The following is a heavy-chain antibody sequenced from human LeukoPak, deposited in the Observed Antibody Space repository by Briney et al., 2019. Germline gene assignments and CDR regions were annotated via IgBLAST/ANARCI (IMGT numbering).Heavy chain of an antibody. CDR3: AKADRAGDAFDI. V-gene: IGHV3-23*01. D-gene: IGHD6-19*01. Sequence: GGSLRLSCAASGFTFSSYAMSWVRQAPGKGLEWDSAISGSGGSTYYADSVKGRFTISRDNSKNTLYLQMNSLRAEDTAVYYCAKADRAGDAFDIWGQGTMVTVSS. CDR2: ISGSGGST. J-gene: IGHJ3*02. CDR1: GFTFSSYA.